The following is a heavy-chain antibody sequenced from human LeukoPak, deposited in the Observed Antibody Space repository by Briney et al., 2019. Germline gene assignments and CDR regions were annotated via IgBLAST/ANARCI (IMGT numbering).Heavy chain of an antibody. CDR1: GFTFSDYW. J-gene: IGHJ4*02. V-gene: IGHV3-74*01. CDR2: VNRDGSST. D-gene: IGHD6-13*01. CDR3: ARDRSISAASDTY. Sequence: PGGSLILSCAASGFTFSDYWMHWVRQAPGKGLVWVSRVNRDGSSTSYADSVKGRFTISRDNAKNTLSLQMNSLRAEDTAVYYCARDRSISAASDTYWGQGTLVTVSS.